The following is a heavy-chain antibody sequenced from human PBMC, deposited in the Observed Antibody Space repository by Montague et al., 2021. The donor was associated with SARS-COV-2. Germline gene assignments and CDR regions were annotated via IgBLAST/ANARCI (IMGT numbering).Heavy chain of an antibody. J-gene: IGHJ4*02. V-gene: IGHV4-61*08. CDR3: ARVGNYLGVY. CDR1: SGSVSSGEYF. D-gene: IGHD3-10*01. Sequence: SETLSLTCTVSSGSVSSGEYFWTWIRQPPGKGLEWIGYIFYTGSANYNPSLKSRVTISVDTSNNQFSLKLKSMSAADTAAYYCARVGNYLGVYWGQGILVTVSS. CDR2: IFYTGSA.